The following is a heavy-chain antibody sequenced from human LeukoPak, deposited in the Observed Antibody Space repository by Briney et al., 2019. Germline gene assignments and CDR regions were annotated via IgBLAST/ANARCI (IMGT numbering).Heavy chain of an antibody. CDR1: GFTFSSYE. CDR3: ARDSVGAFDY. CDR2: ISSSGSTI. J-gene: IGHJ4*02. V-gene: IGHV3-48*03. D-gene: IGHD4-23*01. Sequence: GGSPRLSCAASGFTFSSYEMNWVRQAPGKGLEWVSYISSSGSTIYYADSVKGRFTISRDNAKNSLYLQMNSLRAEDTAVYYCARDSVGAFDYWGQGTLVTVSS.